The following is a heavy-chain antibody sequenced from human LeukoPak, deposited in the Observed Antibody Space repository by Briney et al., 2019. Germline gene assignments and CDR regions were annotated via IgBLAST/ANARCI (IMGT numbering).Heavy chain of an antibody. D-gene: IGHD6-13*01. CDR2: INPSGGST. CDR3: ATHPGQQLYEDAFDI. V-gene: IGHV1-46*01. Sequence: GASVKVSCKASGYTFTSYYMHWVRQAPGQGLEWMGIINPSGGSTSYAQKFQGRVTMTRDTSTSTVYMELSSLRSEDTAVYYCATHPGQQLYEDAFDIWGQGTMVTVSS. J-gene: IGHJ3*02. CDR1: GYTFTSYY.